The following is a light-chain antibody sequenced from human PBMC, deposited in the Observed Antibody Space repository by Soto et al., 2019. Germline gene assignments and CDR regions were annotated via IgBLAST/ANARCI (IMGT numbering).Light chain of an antibody. CDR2: GDN. J-gene: IGLJ2*01. CDR1: SSNIGSYYD. Sequence: QSMLTQPPSVSGAPGQRVTIPCTGSSSNIGSYYDVHWYQQLPGTVPKLLIYGDNNRPSGVPDRFSGSKSGTSASLAITGLQAEDEANYYCQSYDSSLSHVVFGGGTQLTVL. V-gene: IGLV1-40*01. CDR3: QSYDSSLSHVV.